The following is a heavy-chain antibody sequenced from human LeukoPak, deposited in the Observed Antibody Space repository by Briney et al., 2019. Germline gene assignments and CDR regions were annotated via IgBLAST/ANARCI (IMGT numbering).Heavy chain of an antibody. V-gene: IGHV1-69*13. CDR3: ARAGAHYYGSGSPLDY. D-gene: IGHD3-10*01. CDR1: GGTFSSYA. CDR2: IIPIFGTA. Sequence: SVKVSCKASGGTFSSYAISWVRQAPGQGLEWMGGIIPIFGTANYAQKFQGRVTITADESTSTAYMELRSLRSDDTAVYYCARAGAHYYGSGSPLDYWGQGTLVTVSS. J-gene: IGHJ4*02.